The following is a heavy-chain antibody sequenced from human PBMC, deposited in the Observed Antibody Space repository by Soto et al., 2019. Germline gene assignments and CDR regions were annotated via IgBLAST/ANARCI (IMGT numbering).Heavy chain of an antibody. CDR2: INSDGSST. D-gene: IGHD2-2*01. CDR1: GFTFSSYW. J-gene: IGHJ6*02. V-gene: IGHV3-74*01. Sequence: LRLSCAASGFTFSSYWMHWVRQAPGKGLVWVSRINSDGSSTSYADSVKGRFTISRDNAKNTLYLQMNSLRAEDTAVYYCARDQCSSTSCHAEYYYYYGMDVWGQGTTVTVSS. CDR3: ARDQCSSTSCHAEYYYYYGMDV.